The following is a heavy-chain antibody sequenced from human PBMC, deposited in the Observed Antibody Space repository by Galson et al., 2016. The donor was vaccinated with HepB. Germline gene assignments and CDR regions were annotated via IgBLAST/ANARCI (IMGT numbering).Heavy chain of an antibody. CDR3: AGHGISGYRGHDSESDY. D-gene: IGHD5-12*01. V-gene: IGHV5-51*01. Sequence: QSGAEVKKPGESLKISCQGSGYKFTSYWIGWLRHVPGKGLEWMGIIYPCESETRYSPSLQGQVTISPVNSTSTAYHQWSSLTASDTAMYYCAGHGISGYRGHDSESDYGGQGSLVIVSS. J-gene: IGHJ4*02. CDR2: IYPCESET. CDR1: GYKFTSYW.